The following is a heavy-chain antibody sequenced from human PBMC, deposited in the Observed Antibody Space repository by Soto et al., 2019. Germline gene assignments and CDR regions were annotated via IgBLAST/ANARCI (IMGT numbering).Heavy chain of an antibody. D-gene: IGHD2-15*01. Sequence: GGSLRLSCAASGFTFSSYGMHWVRQAPGKGLEWVAVISYDGSNKYYADSVKGRFTISRDNSKNTLYLQMNSLRDEDTAVYCCARDGLHCSGGRCYGVPIDVWGKGTTVTVSS. CDR3: ARDGLHCSGGRCYGVPIDV. CDR2: ISYDGSNK. J-gene: IGHJ6*03. CDR1: GFTFSSYG. V-gene: IGHV3-30*03.